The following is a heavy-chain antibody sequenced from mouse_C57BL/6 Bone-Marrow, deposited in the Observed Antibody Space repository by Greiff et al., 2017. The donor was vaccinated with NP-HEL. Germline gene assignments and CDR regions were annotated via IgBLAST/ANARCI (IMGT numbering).Heavy chain of an antibody. CDR3: ARRGFSTTGHNV. CDR2: IYPGSGST. CDR1: GYTFTSYW. J-gene: IGHJ1*03. Sequence: QVQLQQPGAELVKPGASVKMSCKASGYTFTSYWITWVKQRPGQGLEWIGDIYPGSGSTNYNEKFKSKATLTVDTSSSTAYMQLSSLTSEDSAVYYCARRGFSTTGHNVWGTGTTVTVSS. V-gene: IGHV1-55*01. D-gene: IGHD1-1*01.